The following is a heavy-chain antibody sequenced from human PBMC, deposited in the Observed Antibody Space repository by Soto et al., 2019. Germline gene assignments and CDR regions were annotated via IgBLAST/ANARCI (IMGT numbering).Heavy chain of an antibody. CDR1: GFTFRTYW. D-gene: IGHD6-13*01. V-gene: IGHV3-7*01. CDR3: ATSAAAPGNY. Sequence: EVQLVESGGGLVQPGGSLRVSCSASGFTFRTYWMSWVRQAPGKGLEWVANINQDGSEIYYVDSVRGRFTISRDNARNSLYLQMNSLRAEDTAVYYCATSAAAPGNYWGQGTLVTVSS. J-gene: IGHJ4*02. CDR2: INQDGSEI.